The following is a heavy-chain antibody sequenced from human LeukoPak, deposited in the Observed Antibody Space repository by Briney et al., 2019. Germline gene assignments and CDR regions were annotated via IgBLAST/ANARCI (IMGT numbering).Heavy chain of an antibody. CDR3: ARNYYFDY. Sequence: PSETLSLTCTVSGGSISSYYWSWIRQPPGKGLEWIGYIYYSGSTNYNPSLKSRVTTSVDTSKNQFSLKLSSVTAADTAVHYCARNYYFDYWGQGTLVTVSS. J-gene: IGHJ4*02. V-gene: IGHV4-59*01. CDR2: IYYSGST. CDR1: GGSISSYY.